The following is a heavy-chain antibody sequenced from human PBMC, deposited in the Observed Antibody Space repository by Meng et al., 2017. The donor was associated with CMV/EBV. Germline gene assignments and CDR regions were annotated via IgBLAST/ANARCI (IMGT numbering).Heavy chain of an antibody. CDR1: GFTFSYYF. D-gene: IGHD6-19*01. J-gene: IGHJ4*02. CDR2: VNSNNDAT. Sequence: QVQLVHAGAEMKKPGASVKVSCTTSGFTFSYYFIHWVRQAPGQGLEWMGWVNSNNDATNYARKFQGRVSMTRDTSISTAHMELSRLMSDDTAVYYCVRSSGWSLFDYWGQGTLVTVSS. CDR3: VRSSGWSLFDY. V-gene: IGHV1-2*02.